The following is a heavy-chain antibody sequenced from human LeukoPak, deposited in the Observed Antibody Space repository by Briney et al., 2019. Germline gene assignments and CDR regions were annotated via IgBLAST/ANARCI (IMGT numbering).Heavy chain of an antibody. V-gene: IGHV3-74*01. CDR3: ASYGSYYDSRYVFDI. Sequence: GGSLRLSCAASGFTFSSYWMHWVRQAPGKGLVWVSRINSDGSSTSYADSVKGRFTISRDNAKNTLYLQMDSLRAEDTAVYYCASYGSYYDSRYVFDIWGQGTMVTVSS. J-gene: IGHJ3*02. D-gene: IGHD1-26*01. CDR2: INSDGSST. CDR1: GFTFSSYW.